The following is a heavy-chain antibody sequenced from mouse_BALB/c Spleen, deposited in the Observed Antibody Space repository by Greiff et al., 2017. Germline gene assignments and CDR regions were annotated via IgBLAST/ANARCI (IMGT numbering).Heavy chain of an antibody. V-gene: IGHV5-4*02. J-gene: IGHJ4*01. D-gene: IGHD2-4*01. CDR3: ASSTMITTWYAMDY. CDR2: ISDGGSYT. CDR1: GFTFSDYY. Sequence: EVKLMESGGGLVKPGGSLKLSCAASGFTFSDYYMYWVRQTPEKRLEWVATISDGGSYTYYPDSVKGRFTISRDNAKNNLYLQMSSLKSEDTAMYYCASSTMITTWYAMDYWGQGTSVTVSS.